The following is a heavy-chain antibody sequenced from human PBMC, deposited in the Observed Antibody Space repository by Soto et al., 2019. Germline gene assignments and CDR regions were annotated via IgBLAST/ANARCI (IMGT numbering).Heavy chain of an antibody. J-gene: IGHJ4*02. CDR3: ARGPQY. CDR1: GGSIISSHW. V-gene: IGHV4-4*02. Sequence: SETLSLTCAVSGGSIISSHWWTWVRQSPGKGLEWVGEIYHNGTTNYNQSFKSRLTISVDTSRNQFSLNLNAVTARDTATYFCARGPQYWGPGKLVTVSS. CDR2: IYHNGTT.